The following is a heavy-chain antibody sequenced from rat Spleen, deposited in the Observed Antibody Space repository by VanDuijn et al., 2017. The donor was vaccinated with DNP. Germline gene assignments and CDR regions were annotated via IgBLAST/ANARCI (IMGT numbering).Heavy chain of an antibody. J-gene: IGHJ2*01. CDR2: ITSGTGTT. Sequence: EVQLVESGGGLVQAGRSLKLSCVASGFTFNYYWMAWIRQVPGKGLEWIASITSGTGTTSYADAVKGRFMISRDDTKNTLYLQMNSLRSEDMATYYCARYSLIKRMWDYWGQGVTVTVSS. CDR3: ARYSLIKRMWDY. D-gene: IGHD1-2*01. CDR1: GFTFNYYW. V-gene: IGHV5-31*01.